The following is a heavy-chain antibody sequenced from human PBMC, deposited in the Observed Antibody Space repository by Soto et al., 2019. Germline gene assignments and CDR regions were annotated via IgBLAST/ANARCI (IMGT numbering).Heavy chain of an antibody. Sequence: LRLSCAASGFTFSSYAMSWVRQAPGKGLEWIGHIYNSGITYYNPSLKSRVVISIDTSRNQFTLRLNSLTAADRAVYFCARGVTVFGLVSRFWFDPWGQGTVVTVSS. CDR2: IYNSGIT. CDR3: ARGVTVFGLVSRFWFDP. V-gene: IGHV4-30-4*08. J-gene: IGHJ5*02. D-gene: IGHD3-3*01. CDR1: GFTFSSYA.